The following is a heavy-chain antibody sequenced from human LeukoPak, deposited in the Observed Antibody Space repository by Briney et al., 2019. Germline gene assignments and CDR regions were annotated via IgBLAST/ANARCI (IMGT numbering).Heavy chain of an antibody. CDR1: GGSISTNNW. V-gene: IGHV4-4*02. J-gene: IGHJ4*02. CDR3: ARVDCSDGSCYSPDY. D-gene: IGHD2-15*01. Sequence: SGTLSLTCAVSGGSISTNNWWTWVRQPPGKGLEWIGEIFHSGSTHYNPSLKSRASISVDKSRNQFSLRLSSVTAADTAVYYCARVDCSDGSCYSPDYWGQGTLVAVSS. CDR2: IFHSGST.